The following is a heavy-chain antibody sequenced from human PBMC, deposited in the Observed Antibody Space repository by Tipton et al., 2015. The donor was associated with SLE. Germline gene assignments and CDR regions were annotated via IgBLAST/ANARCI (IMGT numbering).Heavy chain of an antibody. D-gene: IGHD5-12*01. V-gene: IGHV4-39*07. CDR1: GGSITSSSYY. J-gene: IGHJ4*02. CDR2: INHRGST. CDR3: ARGLRGRYSGYSEGFDN. Sequence: TLSLTCAVYGGSITSSSYYWAWIRQSPGEGVEWIGEINHRGSTNHNPSLKSRVTISVDTSKNQFSLKLRSVTAADTAVYYCARGLRGRYSGYSEGFDNWGQGTLVTVSS.